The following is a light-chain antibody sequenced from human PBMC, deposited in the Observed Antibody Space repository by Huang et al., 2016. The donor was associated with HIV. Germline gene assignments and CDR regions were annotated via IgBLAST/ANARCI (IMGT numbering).Light chain of an antibody. CDR1: QGISSY. V-gene: IGKV1-9*01. J-gene: IGKJ1*01. CDR3: QQLNSYPWT. CDR2: AAS. Sequence: IQLTQSPSSLSASVGDRDTITCRASQGISSYLAWYQQKPGKAPKLLIYAASTLQSGVPSRFSGSGSGTDFTLTISSLQPEDFATYYCQQLNSYPWTFGQGTKVEIK.